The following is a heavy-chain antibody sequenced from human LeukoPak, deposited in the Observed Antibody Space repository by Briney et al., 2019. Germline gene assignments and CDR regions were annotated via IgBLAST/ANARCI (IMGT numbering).Heavy chain of an antibody. CDR2: IKSKTDGGIT. Sequence: GGSLRLSCAASGFTFSNAGMSWVRQAPGKGLEWVGRIKSKTDGGITDYAAPVKGRFTISRDDSKDTLYLQMHSLKTEDTAVYYCNIVKGDISGTMGYYYGRDVWGRGTTVTVSS. CDR3: NIVKGDISGTMGYYYGRDV. CDR1: GFTFSNAG. D-gene: IGHD1-20*01. J-gene: IGHJ6*04. V-gene: IGHV3-15*01.